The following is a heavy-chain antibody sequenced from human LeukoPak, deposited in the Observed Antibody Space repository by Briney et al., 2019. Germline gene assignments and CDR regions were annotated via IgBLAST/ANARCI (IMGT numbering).Heavy chain of an antibody. V-gene: IGHV3-30-3*01. CDR2: ISYDGSNK. CDR1: GFTFSSYA. D-gene: IGHD3-22*01. J-gene: IGHJ3*02. Sequence: PGGSLRLSCAASGFTFSSYAMHWVRQAAGKGLEWVAVISYDGSNKYYADSVKGRFTISRDNSKKTLYLQMNSLRAEDTAVYYCAREGNYYDSSGYLGDAFDIWGQGTMVTVSS. CDR3: AREGNYYDSSGYLGDAFDI.